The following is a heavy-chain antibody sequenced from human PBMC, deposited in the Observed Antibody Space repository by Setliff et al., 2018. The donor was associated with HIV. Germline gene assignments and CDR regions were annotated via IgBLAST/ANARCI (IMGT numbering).Heavy chain of an antibody. CDR3: ARGVGSSWFDS. CDR1: EYSFTSYD. D-gene: IGHD1-26*01. V-gene: IGHV1-8*01. Sequence: ASVKVSCKPSEYSFTSYDINWVRQATGQGLEWMGWLNPNSHNTGYAQKFQGRVTMTRDTSISTAFMDLSSLRPDDTAMYYCARGVGSSWFDSWGQGTLVTVSS. J-gene: IGHJ5*01. CDR2: LNPNSHNT.